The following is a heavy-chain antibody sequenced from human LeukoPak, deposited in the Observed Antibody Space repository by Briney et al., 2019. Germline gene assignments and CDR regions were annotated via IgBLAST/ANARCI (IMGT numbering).Heavy chain of an antibody. J-gene: IGHJ4*02. CDR2: ISSSGSNI. Sequence: PGGSLRLSCAASGFTFSAYSMNWVRQAPGKGLEWVSYISSSGSNIHYADSVKGRFTISRDTGKNSLYLQMSSLRAEDTAVYYCARLASGSYPNYFDHWGQGLLVTVSS. V-gene: IGHV3-48*01. D-gene: IGHD1-26*01. CDR3: ARLASGSYPNYFDH. CDR1: GFTFSAYS.